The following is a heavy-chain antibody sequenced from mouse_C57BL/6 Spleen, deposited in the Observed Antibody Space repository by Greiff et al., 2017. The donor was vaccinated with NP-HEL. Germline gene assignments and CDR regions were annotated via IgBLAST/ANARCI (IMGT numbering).Heavy chain of an antibody. CDR3: ARRGVLDFDY. Sequence: QVQLQQSGAELVKPGASVKISCKASGYAFSRYWMNWVKQRPGKGLEWIGQIYPGDGDTNYNGKFKGKATLTADKSSSTAYMQLRSLTSEDSAVYFCARRGVLDFDYWGQGTTLTVSA. V-gene: IGHV1-80*01. CDR2: IYPGDGDT. D-gene: IGHD1-1*01. J-gene: IGHJ2*01. CDR1: GYAFSRYW.